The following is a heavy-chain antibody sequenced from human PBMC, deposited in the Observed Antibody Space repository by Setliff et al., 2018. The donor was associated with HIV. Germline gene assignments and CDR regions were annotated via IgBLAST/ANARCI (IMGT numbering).Heavy chain of an antibody. CDR1: DGSVRSSSYY. Sequence: SETLSLTCTVSDGSVRSSSYYWGWIRQPPGKGLEWIGSIYYSGSAYYNPSLKSRVTISVDTPKNQFSLKLNSVTAADTAVFYCARHRVITGSFDYWGQGTLVTVSS. D-gene: IGHD3-10*01. J-gene: IGHJ4*02. CDR2: IYYSGSA. CDR3: ARHRVITGSFDY. V-gene: IGHV4-39*01.